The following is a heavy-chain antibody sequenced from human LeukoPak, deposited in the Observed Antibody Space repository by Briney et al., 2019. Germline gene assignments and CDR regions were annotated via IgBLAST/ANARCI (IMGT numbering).Heavy chain of an antibody. V-gene: IGHV1-2*02. CDR2: INPNSGGT. D-gene: IGHD2-21*02. Sequence: ASVKVSCKASGYTFTGYYMHWVRQAPGQGLEWMGWINPNSGGTNYAQKFQGRVTMTRDTSISAAYMELSRLRSDDTAVYYCACSVTLGDVPCFDIWGQGTMVTVSS. CDR3: ACSVTLGDVPCFDI. CDR1: GYTFTGYY. J-gene: IGHJ3*02.